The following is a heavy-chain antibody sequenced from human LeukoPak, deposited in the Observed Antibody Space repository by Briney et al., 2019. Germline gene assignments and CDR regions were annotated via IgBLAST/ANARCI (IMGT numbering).Heavy chain of an antibody. J-gene: IGHJ4*02. CDR3: ARIRYYGSGSYYFDY. D-gene: IGHD3-10*01. CDR1: GFSLSTSGMC. V-gene: IGHV2-70*11. Sequence: SGAALVKPTPTLTLTCTFSGFSLSTSGMCVSWIRQPPGKALEWLARLDWDDDKYYSTSLKTRLTISKDTSKNQVVLTMTNMDPVDTATYYCARIRYYGSGSYYFDYWGQGTLVTVSS. CDR2: LDWDDDK.